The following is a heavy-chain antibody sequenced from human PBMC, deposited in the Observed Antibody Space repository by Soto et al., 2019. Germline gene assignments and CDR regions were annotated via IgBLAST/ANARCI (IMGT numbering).Heavy chain of an antibody. CDR3: ARAGGGYYDSSGYYYVGNCFDT. D-gene: IGHD3-22*01. CDR1: GGSISSYY. J-gene: IGHJ5*02. CDR2: IYYSGST. Sequence: PSETLSLTCTVSGGSISSYYWSWIRQPPGKGLEWIGYIYYSGSTNYNPSLKSRVTISVDTSKNQFSLKLSSVTAADTAVYYCARAGGGYYDSSGYYYVGNCFDTWGQGTLVTVSS. V-gene: IGHV4-59*01.